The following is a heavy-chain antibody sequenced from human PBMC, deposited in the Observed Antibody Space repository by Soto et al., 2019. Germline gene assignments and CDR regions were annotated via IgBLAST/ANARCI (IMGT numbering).Heavy chain of an antibody. D-gene: IGHD6-19*01. Sequence: GGSLRLSCAASGFTFSSYALHWVRQAPGKGLEWVAIISYDGVYIYYADSVKGRFTISRDNSKNTLYLQVNSLRAEETAVYYCAREMEQWRGNAFDVWGQGTMVTVSS. CDR2: ISYDGVYI. CDR3: AREMEQWRGNAFDV. CDR1: GFTFSSYA. V-gene: IGHV3-30*04. J-gene: IGHJ3*01.